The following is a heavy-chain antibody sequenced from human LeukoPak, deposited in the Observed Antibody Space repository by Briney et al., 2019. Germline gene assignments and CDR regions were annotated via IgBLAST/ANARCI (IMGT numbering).Heavy chain of an antibody. Sequence: GGSLRLSCAASGFTFSTYAMHWVRQAPGKGLEWMAIISYDGGSTSYADSVKGRFTISRDNSKNTLYLQMSSLRTEDTAVYYCAKIEGSSSYYFYYWGQGTLVTVSS. D-gene: IGHD6-6*01. CDR1: GFTFSTYA. V-gene: IGHV3-30*18. J-gene: IGHJ4*02. CDR3: AKIEGSSSYYFYY. CDR2: ISYDGGST.